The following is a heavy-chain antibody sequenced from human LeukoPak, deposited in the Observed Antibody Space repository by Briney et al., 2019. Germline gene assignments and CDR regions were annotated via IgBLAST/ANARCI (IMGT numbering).Heavy chain of an antibody. D-gene: IGHD2-15*01. CDR2: IYPGDSDT. V-gene: IGHV5-51*01. CDR3: ARSNAGLLLGDAFDI. J-gene: IGHJ3*02. CDR1: GYSFTSYW. Sequence: GESLKISCKGSGYSFTSYWIGWVRQMPGKGLEWMGIIYPGDSDTRYSPSFQGQVTISADKSISTAYLQWSSLKASDTAMYYCARSNAGLLLGDAFDIWGQGTMVTVSS.